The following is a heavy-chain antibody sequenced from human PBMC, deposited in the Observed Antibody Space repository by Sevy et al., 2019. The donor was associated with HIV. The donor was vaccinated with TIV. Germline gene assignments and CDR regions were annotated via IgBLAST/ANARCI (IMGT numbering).Heavy chain of an antibody. V-gene: IGHV3-23*01. Sequence: GGSLRLSCAASGFTFSSYAMSWVRQAPGKGLEWVSAISGSGGSIYYADSVKGRFTISRDNSKNTLYLQMNSLRAEDTAVYYCAKEGNSGSYYLIRHDAFDIWGQGTMVTVSS. J-gene: IGHJ3*02. CDR1: GFTFSSYA. D-gene: IGHD1-26*01. CDR3: AKEGNSGSYYLIRHDAFDI. CDR2: ISGSGGSI.